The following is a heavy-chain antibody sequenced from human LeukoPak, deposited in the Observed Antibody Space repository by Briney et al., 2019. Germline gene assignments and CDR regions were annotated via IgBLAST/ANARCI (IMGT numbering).Heavy chain of an antibody. CDR2: IRSKANSYAT. CDR1: GFTFSGSA. D-gene: IGHD2-21*01. J-gene: IGHJ6*03. V-gene: IGHV3-73*01. CDR3: TSQAYCGGDCYPGSYYYMDV. Sequence: GGSLRLSCAASGFTFSGSAIHWVRQASGKGLEWVGRIRSKANSYATAYAASVKGRFTISRDDSKNTAYLQVNSLKTEDTAVYYCTSQAYCGGDCYPGSYYYMDVRGKGTTVTVSS.